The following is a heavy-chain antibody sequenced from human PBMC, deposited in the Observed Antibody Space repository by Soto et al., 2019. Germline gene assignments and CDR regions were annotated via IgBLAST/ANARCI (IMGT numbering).Heavy chain of an antibody. CDR3: ARLRPSLIDY. CDR2: INYSGST. J-gene: IGHJ4*02. D-gene: IGHD4-17*01. CDR1: GGSISSGDYY. V-gene: IGHV4-30-4*01. Sequence: SETLSLTCTVSGGSISSGDYYWSWIRQPPGKGLEWIGSINYSGSTYYNPSLKSRVTISVDTSKNQFSLKLSSVTAADTAVYYCARLRPSLIDYWGQGTLVTVSS.